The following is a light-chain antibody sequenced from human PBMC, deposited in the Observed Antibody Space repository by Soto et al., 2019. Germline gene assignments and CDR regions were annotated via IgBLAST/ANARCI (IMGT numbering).Light chain of an antibody. V-gene: IGKV3-11*01. CDR2: DVS. J-gene: IGKJ5*01. CDR3: HQRYNWPRVT. CDR1: QSVSNS. Sequence: EIVLTQSPATLSLSPVERVTLSCRASQSVSNSLAWYQQKPGQPPRLLIYDVSNRATGIPARFSGSGSGTDFTLTITSLEPEDFAVYFCHQRYNWPRVTFGQGTQLEIK.